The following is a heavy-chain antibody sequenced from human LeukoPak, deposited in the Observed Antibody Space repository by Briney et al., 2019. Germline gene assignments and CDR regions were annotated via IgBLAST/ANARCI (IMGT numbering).Heavy chain of an antibody. D-gene: IGHD5-18*01. J-gene: IGHJ4*02. CDR1: GYTFTGYY. CDR3: ARERAYSYGFDY. V-gene: IGHV1-2*06. CDR2: INPNSGGT. Sequence: GASVKVSCKASGYTFTGYYMHWVRQAPGRGLEWMGRINPNSGGTNYAQKFQGRVTMTRDTSISTAYMELSRLRSDDTAVYYCARERAYSYGFDYWGQGTLVTVPS.